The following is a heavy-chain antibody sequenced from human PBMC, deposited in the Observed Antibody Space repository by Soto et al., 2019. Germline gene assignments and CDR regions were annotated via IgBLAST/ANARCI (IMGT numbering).Heavy chain of an antibody. CDR1: GGSIRSSTYY. D-gene: IGHD6-13*01. V-gene: IGHV4-39*01. J-gene: IGHJ4*02. Sequence: SETLSLTCTVSGGSIRSSTYYWGWIRQPPGKGLEWIGSIYYSGSTHYNPSLKSRVTMSVDTSTNQFSLKLNSVTAADTAVCYCTRHEGGAAADRPLDYWGQGTLVTVSS. CDR2: IYYSGST. CDR3: TRHEGGAAADRPLDY.